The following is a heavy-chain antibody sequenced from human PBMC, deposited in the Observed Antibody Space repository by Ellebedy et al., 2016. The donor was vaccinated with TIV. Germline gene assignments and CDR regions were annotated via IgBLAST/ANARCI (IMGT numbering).Heavy chain of an antibody. CDR1: GFTFSRYW. CDR2: IKEDGSEK. D-gene: IGHD6-19*01. J-gene: IGHJ4*02. Sequence: GESLKISXAASGFTFSRYWMSWVRQAPGKGLEWVANIKEDGSEKYYVDSVKGRFTISRDNAKNSVYLQMNILRAEDTAVYYCAREDSSGWYFNWGQGTLVTVSS. V-gene: IGHV3-7*01. CDR3: AREDSSGWYFN.